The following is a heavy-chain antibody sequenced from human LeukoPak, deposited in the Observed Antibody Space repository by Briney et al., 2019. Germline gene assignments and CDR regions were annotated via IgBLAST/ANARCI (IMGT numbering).Heavy chain of an antibody. Sequence: SETLSLTCTVSGYSISSGYYWGWIRQPPGKGLEWIGSIYQSGSTYYNPSLKSRVTISVDTSKNQFSLKLSSVTAADTAVYYCAREGNEDIVVVPAAIPGYYMDVWGKGTTVTVSS. CDR3: AREGNEDIVVVPAAIPGYYMDV. J-gene: IGHJ6*03. CDR1: GYSISSGYY. CDR2: IYQSGST. D-gene: IGHD2-2*01. V-gene: IGHV4-38-2*02.